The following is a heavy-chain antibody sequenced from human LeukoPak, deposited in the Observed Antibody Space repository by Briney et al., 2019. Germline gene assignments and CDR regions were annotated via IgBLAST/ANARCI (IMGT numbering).Heavy chain of an antibody. D-gene: IGHD3-9*01. V-gene: IGHV4-39*01. J-gene: IGHJ4*02. Sequence: SETLSLTCTVSGGSISSSSYYWGWIRQPPGKGLEWIGSIYYSGSTYYNPSLKGRVTISVDTSKNQFSLKLSSVTAADTAMYYCARHIDGILTGYYKWGQGTLVTVSS. CDR1: GGSISSSSYY. CDR2: IYYSGST. CDR3: ARHIDGILTGYYK.